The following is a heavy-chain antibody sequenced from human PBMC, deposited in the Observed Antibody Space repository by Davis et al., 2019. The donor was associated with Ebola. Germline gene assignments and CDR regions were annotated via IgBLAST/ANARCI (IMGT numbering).Heavy chain of an antibody. CDR2: IYPGDSDT. V-gene: IGHV5-51*01. J-gene: IGHJ6*02. CDR1: GYSFTSYW. CDR3: AISERPYPGYYYGMDV. Sequence: GESLKISCKGSGYSFTSYWIGWVRQMPGKGLEWMGIIYPGDSDTRYSPSFQGQVTISADKSISTAYLQWSSLKASDTAMYYCAISERPYPGYYYGMDVWGQGTTVTVSS. D-gene: IGHD3-10*01.